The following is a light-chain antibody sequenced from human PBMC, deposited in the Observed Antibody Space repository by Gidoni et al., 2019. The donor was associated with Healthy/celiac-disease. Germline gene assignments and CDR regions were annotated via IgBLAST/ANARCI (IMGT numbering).Light chain of an antibody. J-gene: IGKJ2*01. CDR1: QSVSSSY. CDR2: GAS. V-gene: IGKV3-20*01. Sequence: ELVLTHSPGPLSLSPGERATLSCRASQSVSSSYLAWYQQKPGQAPRLLIYGASSRATGIPDRFSGSGSGTDFTLTISRLEPEDFAVYYCQQYGSSPPRYTFGQGTKLEIK. CDR3: QQYGSSPPRYT.